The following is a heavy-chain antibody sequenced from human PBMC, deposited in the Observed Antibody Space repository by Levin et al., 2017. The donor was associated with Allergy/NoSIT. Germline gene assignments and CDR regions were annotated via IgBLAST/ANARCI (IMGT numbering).Heavy chain of an antibody. CDR1: GFSFNSYG. CDR2: ISGSGGST. V-gene: IGHV3-23*01. J-gene: IGHJ4*02. Sequence: GGSLRLSCAASGFSFNSYGMSWVRQAPGKGLEWVSVISGSGGSTYYADSVKGRFTISRDNSKNTLYLQMDSLRAEDTAVYYCAKDRNRMRLVVTAIDFWGQGTLVTVSS. D-gene: IGHD2-21*02. CDR3: AKDRNRMRLVVTAIDF.